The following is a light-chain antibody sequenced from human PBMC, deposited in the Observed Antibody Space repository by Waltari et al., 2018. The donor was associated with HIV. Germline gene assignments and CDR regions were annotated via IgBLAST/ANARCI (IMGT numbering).Light chain of an antibody. CDR2: DNF. CDR3: QSYDSGRRV. V-gene: IGLV1-40*01. CDR1: RSNIGAGYA. Sequence: QSVLTQPPSVSGAPGQRVTISCTGSRSNIGAGYAVHWYQQLPGTAPKLVIYDNFKRTSGVPDLFSGSKSGTSASLAIIGLQAEDEADYYCQSYDSGRRVFGGGTKLAVL. J-gene: IGLJ3*02.